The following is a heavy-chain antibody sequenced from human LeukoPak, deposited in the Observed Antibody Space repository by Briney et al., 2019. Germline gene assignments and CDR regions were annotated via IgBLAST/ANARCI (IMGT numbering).Heavy chain of an antibody. V-gene: IGHV3-23*01. CDR2: ISGSGGST. D-gene: IGHD5-12*01. CDR3: AKDLRVVGYFDY. Sequence: AGGSLRLSCAASGFTFSSYAMSWVRQAPGKGLEWVSAISGSGGSTYYADSVKGRFTISRDNSKNTLYLQMNSLRAEDTAVYYCAKDLRVVGYFDYWGQGTLVTVSS. CDR1: GFTFSSYA. J-gene: IGHJ4*02.